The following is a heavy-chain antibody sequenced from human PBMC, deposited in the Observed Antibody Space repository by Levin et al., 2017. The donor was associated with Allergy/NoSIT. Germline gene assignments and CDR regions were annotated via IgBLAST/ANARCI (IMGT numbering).Heavy chain of an antibody. CDR2: AFSSGRT. D-gene: IGHD6-19*01. J-gene: IGHJ5*02. V-gene: IGHV4-59*08. CDR3: ARQGGTVAGTTWFDP. Sequence: SETLSLTCTVSGGSISSYYWSWIRQPPGKGLEWIGNAFSSGRTNYNLSLKSRVTISVDTSKKQFSLHLSSVTAADTAVYYCARQGGTVAGTTWFDPWGQGTLVTVSS. CDR1: GGSISSYY.